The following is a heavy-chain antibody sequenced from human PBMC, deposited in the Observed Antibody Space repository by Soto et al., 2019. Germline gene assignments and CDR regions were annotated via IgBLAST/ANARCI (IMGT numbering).Heavy chain of an antibody. D-gene: IGHD4-17*01. CDR2: IYYNGNT. CDR3: ARARLRAVYAFDF. CDR1: GVSITSGAYY. J-gene: IGHJ3*01. V-gene: IGHV4-31*03. Sequence: SETLSLTCTLSGVSITSGAYYWTWVRQHPGKGLEWIGYIYYNGNTYFSPSLKSRLTISIDTSKNQFSLKLSSVTAADTAMYYCARARLRAVYAFDFWGQGAMVT.